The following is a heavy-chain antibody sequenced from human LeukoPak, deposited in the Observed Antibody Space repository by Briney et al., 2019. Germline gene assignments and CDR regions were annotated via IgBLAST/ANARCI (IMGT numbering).Heavy chain of an antibody. Sequence: GGSLRLSCTTSGLTFSTSGFNWVRQAPGKGLEWVASIGPTGFDRYHADSIKGRFTISRGNANNFLYLQMDSLRAEDTAVYYCATETNGRHYDYWGQGTLLTVSS. V-gene: IGHV3-21*06. CDR1: GLTFSTSG. J-gene: IGHJ4*02. D-gene: IGHD1-14*01. CDR3: ATETNGRHYDY. CDR2: IGPTGFDR.